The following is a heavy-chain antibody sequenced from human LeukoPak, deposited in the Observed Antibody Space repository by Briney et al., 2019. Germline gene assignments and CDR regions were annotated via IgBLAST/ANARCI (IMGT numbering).Heavy chain of an antibody. V-gene: IGHV3-23*01. CDR3: AKVVSGYHFDY. J-gene: IGHJ4*02. D-gene: IGHD5-12*01. Sequence: GGSLRLSCAASGFTFSSYGMSWVRRAPGKGPEWVSGISGSGGNSYYADSVKGRFTISRDNSQNTLYLQMNTLRAEDTAVYYCAKVVSGYHFDYWGQGTLVTVSS. CDR1: GFTFSSYG. CDR2: ISGSGGNS.